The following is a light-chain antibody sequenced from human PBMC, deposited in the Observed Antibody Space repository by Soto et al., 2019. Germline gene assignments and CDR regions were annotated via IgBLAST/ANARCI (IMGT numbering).Light chain of an antibody. Sequence: EIVLTQSPATLSLSPGERATLSCRASQSVSHYLAWYQQKPGQAHRLLIYDASRRAIGIPGRFSGSGSGTDFALTISSLEAEDFAVYYCQQRIDWPPKFTFGQGTKLEIK. CDR1: QSVSHY. V-gene: IGKV3-11*01. J-gene: IGKJ2*01. CDR2: DAS. CDR3: QQRIDWPPKFT.